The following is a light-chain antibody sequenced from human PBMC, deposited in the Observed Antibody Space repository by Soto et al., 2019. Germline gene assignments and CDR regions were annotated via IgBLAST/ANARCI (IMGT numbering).Light chain of an antibody. CDR2: DAS. Sequence: DIQMPQSPSTLSASVGDRVTITCRASHSISSWLAWYQQKPGKAPKLLIYDASSLESGVPSRFSGSGSGTEFTLTISSLQTDDFATYYCQQYNGYFGGGTKVEI. CDR3: QQYNGY. J-gene: IGKJ4*01. CDR1: HSISSW. V-gene: IGKV1-5*01.